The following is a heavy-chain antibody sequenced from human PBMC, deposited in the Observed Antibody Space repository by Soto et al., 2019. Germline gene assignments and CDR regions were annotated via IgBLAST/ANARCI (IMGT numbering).Heavy chain of an antibody. V-gene: IGHV3-53*01. D-gene: IGHD6-13*01. CDR3: ARDAPKSAAAGNYYYYGMDV. Sequence: PGGSLRLSCAASGFTVSSNYMSWVRQAPGKGLEWVSVIYSGGSTYYADSVKGRFTISRDNSKNTLYLQMNSLRAEDTAVYYCARDAPKSAAAGNYYYYGMDVWGQGTTVTVSS. J-gene: IGHJ6*02. CDR2: IYSGGST. CDR1: GFTVSSNY.